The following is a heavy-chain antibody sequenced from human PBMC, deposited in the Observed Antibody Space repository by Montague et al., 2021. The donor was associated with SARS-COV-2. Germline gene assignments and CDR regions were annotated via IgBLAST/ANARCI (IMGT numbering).Heavy chain of an antibody. J-gene: IGHJ3*02. D-gene: IGHD3-9*01. Sequence: SETLSLTCAVSRGSFSNYYWTWIRQSPGKGLEWIGEINQGGAPNYTPSLKSRVTISLDTSKKQISLKLNSVTVADTAVSFCARGRPVQGSFRHFDSISSGALDIWAQGSLVIVSS. V-gene: IGHV4-34*01. CDR3: ARGRPVQGSFRHFDSISSGALDI. CDR2: INQGGAP. CDR1: RGSFSNYY.